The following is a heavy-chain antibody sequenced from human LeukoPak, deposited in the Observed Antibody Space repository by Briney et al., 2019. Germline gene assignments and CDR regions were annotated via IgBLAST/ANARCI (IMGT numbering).Heavy chain of an antibody. CDR2: FDPEDGET. Sequence: ASVKVSCKVSGYTLTELSMHWMRQAPGKGLEWMGGFDPEDGETIYAQKFQGRVTMTEDTSTDTAYMELSSLRSEDMAVYYCATATTVTYTFDLWGRGTLVTVSS. J-gene: IGHJ2*01. V-gene: IGHV1-24*01. D-gene: IGHD4-17*01. CDR1: GYTLTELS. CDR3: ATATTVTYTFDL.